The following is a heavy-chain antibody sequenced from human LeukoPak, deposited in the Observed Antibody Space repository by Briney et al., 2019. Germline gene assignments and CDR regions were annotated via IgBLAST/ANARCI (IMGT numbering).Heavy chain of an antibody. CDR1: GYTFTGYH. J-gene: IGHJ4*02. D-gene: IGHD3-10*01. CDR3: ARDYVPGVFYFDY. CDR2: VNPNNGDT. Sequence: GASVKVSCKASGYTFTGYHIHWVRQAPGQGLEWMGWVNPNNGDTNYAQKLQGRVTMTRDTSISTAYMELSWLRSDDTAVYYCARDYVPGVFYFDYWGQGTLVTVSS. V-gene: IGHV1-2*02.